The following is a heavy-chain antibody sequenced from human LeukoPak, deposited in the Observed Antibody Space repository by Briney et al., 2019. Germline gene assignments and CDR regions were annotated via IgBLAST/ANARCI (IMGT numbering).Heavy chain of an antibody. CDR3: AKGGYSYGSGYFDY. D-gene: IGHD5-18*01. Sequence: PGGSLRLSCAASGFTVSGNYMNWVRQAPGKGLEWVSVIYSGGSTYYADSVKGRFTISRDNSKNTLYLQMNSLRAEDTALYYCAKGGYSYGSGYFDYWGQGTLVTVSS. CDR1: GFTVSGNY. V-gene: IGHV3-53*01. J-gene: IGHJ4*02. CDR2: IYSGGST.